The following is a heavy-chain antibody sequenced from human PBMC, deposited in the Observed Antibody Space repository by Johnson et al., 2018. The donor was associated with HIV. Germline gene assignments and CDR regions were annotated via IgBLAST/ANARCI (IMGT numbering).Heavy chain of an antibody. D-gene: IGHD3-3*01. J-gene: IGHJ3*01. Sequence: QVQLVESGGGLVQPGGSLRLSCVASGFTVRSNYMSWVRQAPGKGLEWVAFIRYDGSNKYYADSVKGRFTISRDNSKNTLYLQMNSLRAEDTAVYYCARDGGYNLWSGWPPGAFDFWGQGTMVTVSS. CDR2: IRYDGSNK. V-gene: IGHV3-30*02. CDR3: ARDGGYNLWSGWPPGAFDF. CDR1: GFTVRSNY.